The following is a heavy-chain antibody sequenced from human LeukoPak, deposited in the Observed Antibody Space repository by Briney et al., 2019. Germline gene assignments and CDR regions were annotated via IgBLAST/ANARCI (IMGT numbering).Heavy chain of an antibody. Sequence: GGSLRLSCAASGFTFSSYAMSWVRQAPGKGLEWVSAISGSGGSTYYADSVKGRFTISRDNSKNTLYLQTNSLRAEDTAVYYCAKDRITMIVVGIYFDYWGQGTLVTVSS. V-gene: IGHV3-23*01. CDR2: ISGSGGST. CDR1: GFTFSSYA. J-gene: IGHJ4*02. D-gene: IGHD3-22*01. CDR3: AKDRITMIVVGIYFDY.